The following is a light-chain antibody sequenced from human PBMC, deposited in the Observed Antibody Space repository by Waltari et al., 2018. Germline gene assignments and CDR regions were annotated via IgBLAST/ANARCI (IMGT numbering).Light chain of an antibody. Sequence: AIQLTQSPSSLSASVGARVTINGRASQGISNYLAWYQQKPGKTPKLLIYRASNLESGVPSRFSGSGSGTEFTLTISSLQPDDFATYYCQQYDNYWTFGQGTKVEIK. J-gene: IGKJ1*01. CDR2: RAS. CDR3: QQYDNYWT. CDR1: QGISNY. V-gene: IGKV1D-13*01.